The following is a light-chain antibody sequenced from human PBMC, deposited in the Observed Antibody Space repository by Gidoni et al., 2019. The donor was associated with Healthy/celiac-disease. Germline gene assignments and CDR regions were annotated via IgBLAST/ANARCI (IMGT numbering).Light chain of an antibody. Sequence: DRQLPQSPSSRAASVADSVTITCRASQSISSYLNWYQQKPGKAPKLLIYAASSWQSGVPSRFSGSGSGTDFTLTISRLQAEDVATYYCQQGYRTPRTFGPGTKVDIK. CDR3: QQGYRTPRT. J-gene: IGKJ3*01. CDR2: AAS. V-gene: IGKV1-39*01. CDR1: QSISSY.